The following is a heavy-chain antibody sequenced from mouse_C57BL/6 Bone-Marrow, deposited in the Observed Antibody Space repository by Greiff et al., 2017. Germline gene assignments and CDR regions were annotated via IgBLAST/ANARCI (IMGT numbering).Heavy chain of an antibody. J-gene: IGHJ2*01. D-gene: IGHD1-1*01. V-gene: IGHV1-82*01. CDR1: GYAFSSSW. Sequence: QVQLQQSGPELVRPGASVKISCKASGYAFSSSWMNWVKQRPGKGLEWIGRIYPGDGDTNYNGKFKGKATLTADKSSSTAYMQLSSLTSEDSAVYFCAALNITTVGGDVDYWGQRTILKVSS. CDR2: IYPGDGDT. CDR3: AALNITTVGGDVDY.